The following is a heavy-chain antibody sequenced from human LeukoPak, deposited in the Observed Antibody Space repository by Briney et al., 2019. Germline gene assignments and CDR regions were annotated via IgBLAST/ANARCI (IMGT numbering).Heavy chain of an antibody. Sequence: PGGSLRLSCAASGFTFSSYAMHWVRQAPGKGLEWVAVISYDGSNKYYADSVKGRFTISRDNSKNTLYLQMNSLRAEDTAVYYCARGGEDLEMATICWGQGTLVTVSS. CDR3: ARGGEDLEMATIC. CDR1: GFTFSSYA. J-gene: IGHJ4*02. V-gene: IGHV3-30*04. D-gene: IGHD5-24*01. CDR2: ISYDGSNK.